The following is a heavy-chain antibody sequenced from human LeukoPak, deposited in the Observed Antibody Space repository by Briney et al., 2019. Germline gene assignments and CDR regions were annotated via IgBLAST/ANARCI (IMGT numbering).Heavy chain of an antibody. V-gene: IGHV3-48*03. CDR3: ARTWDC. Sequence: PGGSLRLSCAASGFTFSDYGMDWVRQAPGKGLEWVSHMSSTGDTITYADAVKGRFTISRDNAKNSLYLQMNSLRAEDTAVYYCARTWDCWGQGTLVTVSS. CDR2: MSSTGDTI. J-gene: IGHJ4*02. CDR1: GFTFSDYG.